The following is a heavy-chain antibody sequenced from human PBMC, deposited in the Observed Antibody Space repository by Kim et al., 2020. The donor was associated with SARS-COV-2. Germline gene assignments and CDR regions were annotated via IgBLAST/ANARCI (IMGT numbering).Heavy chain of an antibody. CDR2: ISYDGSNK. D-gene: IGHD3-10*01. Sequence: GGSLRLSCAASGFTFSSYGMHWVRQAPGKGLEWVAFISYDGSNKYYADSVKGRFTISRDNSKNTLYLQMNSLGAEDTAVYYCAKVRLWFGEGYYGMDVWGQGTTVTVSS. J-gene: IGHJ6*02. CDR3: AKVRLWFGEGYYGMDV. V-gene: IGHV3-30*18. CDR1: GFTFSSYG.